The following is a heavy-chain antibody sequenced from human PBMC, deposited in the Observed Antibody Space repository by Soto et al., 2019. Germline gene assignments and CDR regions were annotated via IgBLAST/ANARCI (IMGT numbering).Heavy chain of an antibody. J-gene: IGHJ4*02. CDR1: GYNFAGYW. V-gene: IGHV5-51*01. D-gene: IGHD3-3*01. CDR3: ARGGVSTRTFDY. Sequence: GESLKISCKGSGYNFAGYWIAWVRQMPGKGLELMGIIYPSDSDTRYRPSFQGQVTISADKSISSAYLQWSSLRASDTAMYYCARGGVSTRTFDYWGQGPPVTDSS. CDR2: IYPSDSDT.